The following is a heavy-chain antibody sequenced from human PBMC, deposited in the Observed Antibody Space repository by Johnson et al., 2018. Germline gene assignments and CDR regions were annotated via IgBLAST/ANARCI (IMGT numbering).Heavy chain of an antibody. J-gene: IGHJ3*02. V-gene: IGHV3-30-3*01. Sequence: VQLLESGGGVVQXGRSXRLXCAASGFTFSSYAMHWVRQAPGKGLEWVAVISYDGSNKYYADSVKGRFTISRDNSKNTLYLQMNSLRAEDTAVYYCARDQLHAFDIWGQGTMVTVSS. CDR3: ARDQLHAFDI. CDR2: ISYDGSNK. CDR1: GFTFSSYA.